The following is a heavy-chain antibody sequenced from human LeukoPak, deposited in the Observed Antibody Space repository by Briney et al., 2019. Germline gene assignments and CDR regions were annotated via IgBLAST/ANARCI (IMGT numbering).Heavy chain of an antibody. CDR2: ISSSSSYI. CDR1: GFTFSSYS. Sequence: PGGSLRLSCAASGFTFSSYSMNWVRQAPGKGLEWVSSISSSSSYIYYADSVKGRFTISRDNAKNSLYLQMNSLRAEDTAVYYCASTKGPVPAADDYWGQGTLVTVSS. D-gene: IGHD2-2*01. CDR3: ASTKGPVPAADDY. J-gene: IGHJ4*02. V-gene: IGHV3-21*01.